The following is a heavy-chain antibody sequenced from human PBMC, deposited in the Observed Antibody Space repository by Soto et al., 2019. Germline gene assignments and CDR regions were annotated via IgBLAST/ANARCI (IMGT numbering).Heavy chain of an antibody. CDR1: GFTFSSYS. D-gene: IGHD6-6*01. V-gene: IGHV3-48*02. Sequence: EVQLVESGGGLVQPGGSLRLSCAASGFTFSSYSMNWVRQAPGKGLEWVSYISSSSSTIYYADSVKGRFTISRDNAKNALYQQMNSLRDEDTAVYYCARDKGGAIPRKSIAALVGSSGVYYGMDVWGQGTTVTVSS. CDR2: ISSSSSTI. CDR3: ARDKGGAIPRKSIAALVGSSGVYYGMDV. J-gene: IGHJ6*02.